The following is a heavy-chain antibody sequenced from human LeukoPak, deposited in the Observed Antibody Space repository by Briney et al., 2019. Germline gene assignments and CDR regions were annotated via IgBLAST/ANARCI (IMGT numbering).Heavy chain of an antibody. CDR1: GFTFSTYW. D-gene: IGHD3-22*01. CDR2: INSDGSRT. V-gene: IGHV3-74*01. Sequence: GGSLRLSCAASGFTFSTYWMHWVRQAPGKGLVWVSRINSDGSRTTYADSVKGRFTISRDNAKNSLYLQMNSLRAEDTAVYYCAREGYYDSSGYYFGYWGQGTLVTVSS. J-gene: IGHJ4*02. CDR3: AREGYYDSSGYYFGY.